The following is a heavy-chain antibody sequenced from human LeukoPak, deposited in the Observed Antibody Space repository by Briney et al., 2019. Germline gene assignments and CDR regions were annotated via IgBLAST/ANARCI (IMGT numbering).Heavy chain of an antibody. V-gene: IGHV1-69*06. CDR3: YVWFGGGKQKWFDP. Sequence: SVKVSCQASGGTLSSHAISWVRQAPGKGLEWMGVIIPIFGTANYAQKFQGRVTITADKSTSTAYMELGSLRAEDTAVYYCYVWFGGGKQKWFDPWGQGTLVTVSS. D-gene: IGHD3-16*01. CDR1: GGTLSSHA. J-gene: IGHJ5*02. CDR2: IIPIFGTA.